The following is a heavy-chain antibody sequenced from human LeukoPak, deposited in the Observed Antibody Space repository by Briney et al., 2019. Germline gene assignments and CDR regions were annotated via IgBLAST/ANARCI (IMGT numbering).Heavy chain of an antibody. CDR1: GGSISSYY. CDR2: IYYSGST. D-gene: IGHD6-13*01. CDR3: ARVGGLAAAGRSYFDY. Sequence: SETLSLTCTVSGGSISSYYWSWIRQPPGKGLEWIGYIYYSGSTNYNPSLKSRVTISVDTSKNQFSLKLSSVTAADTAVYYCARVGGLAAAGRSYFDYWGQGTLVTVSS. V-gene: IGHV4-59*01. J-gene: IGHJ4*02.